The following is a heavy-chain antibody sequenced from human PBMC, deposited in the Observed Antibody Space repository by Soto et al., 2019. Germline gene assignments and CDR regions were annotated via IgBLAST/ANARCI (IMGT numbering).Heavy chain of an antibody. CDR2: IYYSGST. D-gene: IGHD6-6*01. CDR1: GGSISSYY. CDR3: ARGGGRKIAALYWFDP. V-gene: IGHV4-59*01. Sequence: TSETLSLTCTVSGGSISSYYWSWIRQPPGKGLEWIGYIYYSGSTNYNPSLKSRVTISVDTSKNQFSLKLSSVAAADTAVYYCARGGGRKIAALYWFDPWGQGTLVTVSS. J-gene: IGHJ5*02.